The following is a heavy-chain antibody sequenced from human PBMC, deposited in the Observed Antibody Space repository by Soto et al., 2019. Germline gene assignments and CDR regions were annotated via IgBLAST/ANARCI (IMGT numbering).Heavy chain of an antibody. D-gene: IGHD6-19*01. CDR3: ARDYSAGAGASDF. CDR1: GYIFTAYY. Sequence: QVQLVQSGAEVKKPGASVKVSCKATGYIFTAYYMNWVRRAPGQGLEWMGWINPASGGTNYAQKFQGRVTMTTDPSISTAYMELSSLRSDDTAVYYCARDYSAGAGASDFWGQGTMVIVSS. CDR2: INPASGGT. J-gene: IGHJ3*01. V-gene: IGHV1-2*02.